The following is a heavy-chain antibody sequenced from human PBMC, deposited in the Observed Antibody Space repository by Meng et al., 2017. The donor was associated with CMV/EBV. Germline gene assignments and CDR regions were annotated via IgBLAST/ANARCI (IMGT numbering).Heavy chain of an antibody. CDR2: IYYSGST. Sequence: GSLRLSCTVSGGSISSYYWSWIRQPPGKGLEWIGYIYYSGSTNYNPSLKSRVIISVDTSKNQFSLKLSSVTAADTAVYYCARERIQPQYYYYYYGMDVWGQGTTVTVSS. V-gene: IGHV4-59*01. J-gene: IGHJ6*02. CDR3: ARERIQPQYYYYYYGMDV. CDR1: GGSISSYY. D-gene: IGHD5-18*01.